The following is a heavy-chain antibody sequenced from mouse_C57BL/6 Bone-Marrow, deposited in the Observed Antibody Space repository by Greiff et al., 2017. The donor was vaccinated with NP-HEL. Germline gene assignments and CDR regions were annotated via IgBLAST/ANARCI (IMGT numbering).Heavy chain of an antibody. CDR1: GFTFNTYA. J-gene: IGHJ2*01. Sequence: EVKLMESGGGLVQPKGSLKLSCAASGFTFNTYAMHWVRQAPGKGLEWVARIRSKSSNYATYYADSVKDRFTISRDDSQSMLYLQMNNLKTEDTAMYYCVREPPSYYSNYGGFFFDYWGQGTTLTVSS. V-gene: IGHV10-3*01. CDR2: IRSKSSNYAT. D-gene: IGHD2-5*01. CDR3: VREPPSYYSNYGGFFFDY.